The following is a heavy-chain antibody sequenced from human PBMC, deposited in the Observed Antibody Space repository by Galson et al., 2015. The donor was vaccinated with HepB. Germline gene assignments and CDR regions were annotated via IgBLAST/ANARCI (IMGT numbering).Heavy chain of an antibody. CDR1: GGTFSSYA. J-gene: IGHJ4*02. Sequence: SVKVSCKASGGTFSSYAISWVRQAPGQGLEWMGGIIPIFGIANYAQKFQGRVTITADKSTSTAYMELSSLRSEDTAVYYCARGSVDYVWGSYRYRIGDYWGQGTLVTVSS. CDR2: IIPIFGIA. CDR3: ARGSVDYVWGSYRYRIGDY. D-gene: IGHD3-16*02. V-gene: IGHV1-69*10.